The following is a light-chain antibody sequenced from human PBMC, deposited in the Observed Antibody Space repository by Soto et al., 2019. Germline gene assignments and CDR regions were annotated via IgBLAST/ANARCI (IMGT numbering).Light chain of an antibody. V-gene: IGLV2-14*01. CDR3: SSYTSSSTRV. CDR1: SGDVGGYNY. Sequence: QSALTQPASVSGSPGQSITISCTGTSGDVGGYNYVSWYQQHPGKAPKLMIYEVSNRPSGVSNRFSGSKSGNTASLTISGLHAEDEADYYCSSYTSSSTRVFGGGTKVTVL. CDR2: EVS. J-gene: IGLJ2*01.